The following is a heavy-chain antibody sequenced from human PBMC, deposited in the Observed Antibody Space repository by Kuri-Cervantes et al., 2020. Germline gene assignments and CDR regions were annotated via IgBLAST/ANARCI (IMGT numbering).Heavy chain of an antibody. CDR2: TYKSGDI. D-gene: IGHD5-24*01. J-gene: IGHJ5*02. CDR1: GGFITSEH. V-gene: IGHV4-59*13. Sequence: SETLSLTCNVSGGFITSEHCSWIRQAPGKGLEWIGQTYKSGDIKYNPSLKSRVTISVDTSEKQFSLRVTSVTAADTAVYYCATYNEGEIGRGSWGQGTLVTVSS. CDR3: ATYNEGEIGRGS.